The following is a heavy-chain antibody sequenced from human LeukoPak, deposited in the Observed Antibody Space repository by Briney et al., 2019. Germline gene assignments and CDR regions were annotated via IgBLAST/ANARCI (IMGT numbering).Heavy chain of an antibody. CDR1: GYTFTGYY. CDR2: INPNSGGT. CDR3: ARANRITIFGVARGDWFDP. V-gene: IGHV1-2*06. Sequence: ASVKVSCKASGYTFTGYYMHWVRQAPGQGLEWMGRINPNSGGTNYAQKFQGRVTMTRDTSISTAYMELSRLRSDDTAVYYCARANRITIFGVARGDWFDPWGQGTLVTVSS. D-gene: IGHD3-3*01. J-gene: IGHJ5*02.